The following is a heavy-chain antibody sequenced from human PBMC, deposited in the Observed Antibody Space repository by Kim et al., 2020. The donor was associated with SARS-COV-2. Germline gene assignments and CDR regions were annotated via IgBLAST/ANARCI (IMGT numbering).Heavy chain of an antibody. V-gene: IGHV4-34*01. D-gene: IGHD3-10*01. Sequence: SETLSLTCAVYGGSFSGYYWSWIRQPPGKGLEWIGEINHSGSTNYNPSLKSRVTISVDTSKNQFSLKLSSVTAADTAVYYCARGVGFKYYYGSGSTYYYGMDVWGQGTTVTVSS. CDR1: GGSFSGYY. J-gene: IGHJ6*02. CDR2: INHSGST. CDR3: ARGVGFKYYYGSGSTYYYGMDV.